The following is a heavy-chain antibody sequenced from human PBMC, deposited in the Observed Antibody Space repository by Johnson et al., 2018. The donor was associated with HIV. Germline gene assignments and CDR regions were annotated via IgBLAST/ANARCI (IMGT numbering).Heavy chain of an antibody. CDR3: AKALGWELSI. CDR2: ISRSGSSV. V-gene: IGHV3-11*04. D-gene: IGHD1-26*01. Sequence: QVQLVESGGGLVKPGGSLRLSCAASGFTFSAYYMSWIRQAPGKGLECLAYISRSGSSVYYTDSVKGRFTISRDNTKNSLYLHMNRLRAEDTAVYYCAKALGWELSIWGQGTMVTVSS. CDR1: GFTFSAYY. J-gene: IGHJ3*02.